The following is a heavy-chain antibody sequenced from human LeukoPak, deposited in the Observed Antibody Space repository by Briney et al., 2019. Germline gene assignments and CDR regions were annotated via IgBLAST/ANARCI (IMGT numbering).Heavy chain of an antibody. J-gene: IGHJ4*02. CDR2: IRYDGSNK. Sequence: GGSLRLSCAASGFTFSSYGMHWVRQAPGKGLEWVAFIRYDGSNKYYGDSVKGRFTISRDNPKNTLNLQMNSLRAEDTAVYYCAKDRNYYYYDSSGYRYFDYWGQGTLVTVSS. CDR1: GFTFSSYG. D-gene: IGHD3-22*01. CDR3: AKDRNYYYYDSSGYRYFDY. V-gene: IGHV3-30*02.